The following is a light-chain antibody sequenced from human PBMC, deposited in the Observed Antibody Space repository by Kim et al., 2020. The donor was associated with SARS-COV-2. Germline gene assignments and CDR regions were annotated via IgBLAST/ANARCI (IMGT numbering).Light chain of an antibody. CDR1: SSDGGRYNL. CDR2: EVG. J-gene: IGLJ3*02. V-gene: IGLV2-23*02. Sequence: GESRTIACTGSSSDGGRYNLVTWYQQQPGKAPKLVIYEVGKRPSGVSNRFSGSKSGNTASLTITGLQAEDEADYYCSSYAGSSTLVFGGGTQLTVL. CDR3: SSYAGSSTLV.